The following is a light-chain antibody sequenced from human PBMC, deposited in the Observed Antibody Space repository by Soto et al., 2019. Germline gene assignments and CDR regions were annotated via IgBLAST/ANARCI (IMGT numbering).Light chain of an antibody. CDR2: DAS. CDR3: QQYGSSPSIT. J-gene: IGKJ5*01. Sequence: EIVLTQSPATLSLSPGERAALSFRVSQSVSTYLAWYQQTPGQAPRLLIYDASNRATGIPARFSGSGSGTDFTLTVSRLEPEDFAVYYCQQYGSSPSITFGQGTRLEI. CDR1: QSVSTY. V-gene: IGKV3-20*01.